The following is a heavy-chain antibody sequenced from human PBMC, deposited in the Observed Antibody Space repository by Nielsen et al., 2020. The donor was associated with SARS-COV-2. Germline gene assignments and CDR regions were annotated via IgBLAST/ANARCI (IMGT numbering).Heavy chain of an antibody. CDR1: GFTFSSYS. V-gene: IGHV3-7*01. CDR2: IKQDGSEK. Sequence: GGSLRLSCAASGFTFSSYSMNWVRQAPGKGLEWVANIKQDGSEKYYVDSVKGRFTISRDNAKNSLYLQMNSLRAEDTAVYYCASFEVSGQGWGQGTLVTVSS. CDR3: ASFEVSGQG. J-gene: IGHJ4*02. D-gene: IGHD5-12*01.